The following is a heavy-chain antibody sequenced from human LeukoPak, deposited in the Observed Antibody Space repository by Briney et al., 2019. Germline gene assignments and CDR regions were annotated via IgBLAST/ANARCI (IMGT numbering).Heavy chain of an antibody. Sequence: SETLSLTCTVSDGSINGYYWSWIRQTQGKGLDWIGYMYSSGSTNYNPSLKSRVTISVDKSKNQFSLKLSSVTAADTAVYYCARDDCSGGSCGWGQGTLVTVSS. J-gene: IGHJ4*02. CDR1: DGSINGYY. D-gene: IGHD2-15*01. CDR3: ARDDCSGGSCG. CDR2: MYSSGST. V-gene: IGHV4-59*12.